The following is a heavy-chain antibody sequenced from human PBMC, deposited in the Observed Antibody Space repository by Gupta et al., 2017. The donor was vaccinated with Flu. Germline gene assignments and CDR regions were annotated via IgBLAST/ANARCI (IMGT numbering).Heavy chain of an antibody. Sequence: QLQLQESVPGLVKPSEPLSLTSTVSGGSISTRDNYWGWIRQPPGKGLEWIGTLYSSGNTYYSPSLNSRVTILVDTPKNQFSLKLSSVTAADTAVYYCARHSDQRDYGDYDAFDVWGQGAMVTVSS. CDR1: GGSISTRDNY. CDR2: LYSSGNT. J-gene: IGHJ3*01. CDR3: ARHSDQRDYGDYDAFDV. D-gene: IGHD4-17*01. V-gene: IGHV4-39*01.